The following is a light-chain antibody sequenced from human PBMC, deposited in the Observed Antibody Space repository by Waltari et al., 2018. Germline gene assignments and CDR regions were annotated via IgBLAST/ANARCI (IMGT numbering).Light chain of an antibody. CDR3: CSYAGSYTLV. CDR1: SHDFGGYNY. Sequence: QSALTQPRSVSGSPGQSVTISCTGTSHDFGGYNYVSWYQQHPGKAPELMIYYVSKRPSGVPDRFSGSKSGNTASLTISGLQAEDEADYYCCSYAGSYTLVFGGGTKLTVL. J-gene: IGLJ2*01. V-gene: IGLV2-11*01. CDR2: YVS.